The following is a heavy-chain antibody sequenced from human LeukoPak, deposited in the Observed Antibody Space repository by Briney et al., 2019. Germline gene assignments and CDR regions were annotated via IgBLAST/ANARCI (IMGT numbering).Heavy chain of an antibody. V-gene: IGHV1-2*02. J-gene: IGHJ5*02. D-gene: IGHD5-18*01. CDR2: INPYSGGT. Sequence: ASVKVSCKASGYTFSDYYMHWVRQAPGQGLEWVGWINPYSGGTNYAQKFQGRVTMTRDMSIGTAYMELSRLRSDDTAVYYCARVRYSYGLAWGQGTLVTVSS. CDR3: ARVRYSYGLA. CDR1: GYTFSDYY.